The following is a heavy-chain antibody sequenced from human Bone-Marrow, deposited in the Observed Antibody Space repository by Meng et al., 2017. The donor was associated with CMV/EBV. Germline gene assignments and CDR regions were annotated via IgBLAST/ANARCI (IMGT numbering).Heavy chain of an antibody. J-gene: IGHJ6*02. CDR1: GGTFSSYA. D-gene: IGHD1-26*01. V-gene: IGHV1-69*05. CDR2: IIPIFGTA. Sequence: SVKVSCKASGGTFSSYAISWVRQAPGQGLEWMGGIIPIFGTANYAQKFQGRVTITTDESTSTAYMELSSPRSEDTAVYYCARDMSFSRGYGMDVWGQGNTVTVSS. CDR3: ARDMSFSRGYGMDV.